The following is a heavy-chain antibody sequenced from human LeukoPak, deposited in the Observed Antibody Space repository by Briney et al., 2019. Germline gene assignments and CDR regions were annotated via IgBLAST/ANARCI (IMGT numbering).Heavy chain of an antibody. J-gene: IGHJ4*02. D-gene: IGHD4-23*01. V-gene: IGHV1-2*02. CDR2: INPDTGDT. CDR3: ARDLAPYGGYSIPAY. CDR1: GYTFTSYY. Sequence: ASVKVSCKASGYTFTSYYIHWLRQAPGQGLEWVGWINPDTGDTRFAERFPGRVTLTRDTSLSSVYMELDSLTSDDSAVYFCARDLAPYGGYSIPAYWGQGTLVTVSS.